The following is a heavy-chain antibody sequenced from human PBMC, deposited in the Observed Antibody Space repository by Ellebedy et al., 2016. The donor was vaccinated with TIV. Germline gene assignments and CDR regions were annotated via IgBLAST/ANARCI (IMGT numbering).Heavy chain of an antibody. CDR1: GDSISRSSSY. Sequence: SETLPLTCTVSGDSISRSSSYWGWIRQSPQKGLEWIGSIYDTGSTFYNPSLKSRVPISVDTSKSQFSLRLTSVTAADTAVYYCARWFGELLYVRWFDAWGQGTLVTVSS. V-gene: IGHV4-39*01. D-gene: IGHD3-10*01. CDR3: ARWFGELLYVRWFDA. J-gene: IGHJ5*02. CDR2: IYDTGST.